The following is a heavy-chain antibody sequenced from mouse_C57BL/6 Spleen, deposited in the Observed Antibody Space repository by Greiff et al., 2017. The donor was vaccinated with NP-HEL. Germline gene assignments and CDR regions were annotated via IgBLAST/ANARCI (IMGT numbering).Heavy chain of an antibody. Sequence: QVQLKQSGAELVRPGTSVKVSCKASGYAFTNYLIEWVKQRPGQGLEWIGVINPGSGGTNYNEKFKGKATLTADKSSSTAYMQLSSLTSEDSAVYFCARSGDWAFAYWGQGTLVTVSA. CDR1: GYAFTNYL. D-gene: IGHD4-1*01. CDR3: ARSGDWAFAY. CDR2: INPGSGGT. J-gene: IGHJ3*01. V-gene: IGHV1-54*01.